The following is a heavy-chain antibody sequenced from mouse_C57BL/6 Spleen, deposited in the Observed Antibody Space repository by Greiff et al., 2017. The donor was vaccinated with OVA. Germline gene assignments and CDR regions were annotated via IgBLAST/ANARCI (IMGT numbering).Heavy chain of an antibody. CDR3: AREEDYGNSYYAMDY. CDR2: INPSSGYT. J-gene: IGHJ4*01. Sequence: QVQLQQSGAELAKPGASVKLSCKASGYTFTSYWMHWVNQRPGQGLEWIGYINPSSGYTKYNKKFKDKAPLTADKSSSTAYMQLSSLTYENSAVYYCAREEDYGNSYYAMDYWGKGTSVTVSS. V-gene: IGHV1-7*01. CDR1: GYTFTSYW. D-gene: IGHD1-1*01.